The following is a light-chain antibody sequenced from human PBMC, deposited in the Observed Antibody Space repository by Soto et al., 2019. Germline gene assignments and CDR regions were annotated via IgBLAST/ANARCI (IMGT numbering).Light chain of an antibody. CDR1: SSNIGSNY. Sequence: QLVLTQPPSASGTPGQGVTISCSGSSSNIGSNYVYWYQQFPGTAPKLLVYSNNQRPSGVPDRFSGSKSGTSASLAISGLRSEDEADYYCAAWDGSLTGRVFGGGTKLTVL. CDR2: SNN. CDR3: AAWDGSLTGRV. V-gene: IGLV1-47*02. J-gene: IGLJ3*02.